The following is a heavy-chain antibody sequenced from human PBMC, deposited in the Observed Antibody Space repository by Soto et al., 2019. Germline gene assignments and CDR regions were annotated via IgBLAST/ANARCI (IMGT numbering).Heavy chain of an antibody. CDR3: ARQPAVAPARRGYYYYGMEV. Sequence: SETLSLTCTVPGGSISSSSYYWGWIRQPPGKGLEWIGSIYYSGSTYYNPSLKSRVTISVDTSKNQFSLKLGSVTAADTAVYYCARQPAVAPARRGYYYYGMEVLGQGTTVTVSS. J-gene: IGHJ6*01. CDR1: GGSISSSSYY. V-gene: IGHV4-39*01. CDR2: IYYSGST. D-gene: IGHD6-19*01.